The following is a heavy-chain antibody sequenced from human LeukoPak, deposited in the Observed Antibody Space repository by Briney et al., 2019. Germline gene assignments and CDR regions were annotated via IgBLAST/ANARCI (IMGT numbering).Heavy chain of an antibody. CDR1: GFTFSSYE. Sequence: GGSLRLSCAASGFTFSSYEMNWVRQAPGKGLEWVSYISSSGSTIYYADSVKGRFTISRDNAKNSLYLQMNSLRAEDTAVCYCARGKGYYDSSGFYDAFDIWGQGTMVTVSS. CDR3: ARGKGYYDSSGFYDAFDI. V-gene: IGHV3-48*03. J-gene: IGHJ3*02. D-gene: IGHD3-22*01. CDR2: ISSSGSTI.